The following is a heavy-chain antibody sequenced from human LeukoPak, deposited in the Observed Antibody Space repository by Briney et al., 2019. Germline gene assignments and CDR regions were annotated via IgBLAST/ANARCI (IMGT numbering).Heavy chain of an antibody. CDR1: GFTFDDYA. CDR2: IYTSGST. D-gene: IGHD1-1*01. J-gene: IGHJ5*02. CDR3: ARVGYGLDP. V-gene: IGHV4-4*07. Sequence: GSLRLSCAASGFTFDDYAMHWIRQPAGKGLEWIGRIYTSGSTNYNPSLKSRVTMSVDTSKNQFSLKLSSVTAADTAVYYCARVGYGLDPWGQGTLVTVSS.